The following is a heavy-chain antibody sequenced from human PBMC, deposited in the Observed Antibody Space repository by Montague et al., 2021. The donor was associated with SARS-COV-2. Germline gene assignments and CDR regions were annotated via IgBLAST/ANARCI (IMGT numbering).Heavy chain of an antibody. CDR3: ARKIIANAFDV. V-gene: IGHV4-30-2*06. CDR2: IYESGST. J-gene: IGHJ3*01. CDR1: GVSISSGDYS. Sequence: TRSLTCTVSGVSISSGDYSWNWIRQSPGKGLEWIGFIYESGSTLYNPSLKSRITISVDRSKNQFSLRLNSVTAADTAVYYCARKIIANAFDVWGHGTTATVSS. D-gene: IGHD2/OR15-2a*01.